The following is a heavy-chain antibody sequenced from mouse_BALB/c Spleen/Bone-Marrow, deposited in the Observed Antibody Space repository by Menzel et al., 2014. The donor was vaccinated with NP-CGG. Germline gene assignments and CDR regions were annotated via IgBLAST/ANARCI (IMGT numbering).Heavy chain of an antibody. J-gene: IGHJ2*01. V-gene: IGHV1-69*02. CDR2: IDPSDSEA. D-gene: IGHD1-2*01. CDR3: ARDYGYYFDY. CDR1: GYTFXSYW. Sequence: VQLQQSGAELVKPGAPVKLPCKTSGYTFXSYWMSWVKQRPGRGLEWIGRIDPSDSEAHYNQKFKDKATLTVDKSSSTAYIQLSSLTSEDSAVYYCARDYGYYFDYWGQGTTLTVSS.